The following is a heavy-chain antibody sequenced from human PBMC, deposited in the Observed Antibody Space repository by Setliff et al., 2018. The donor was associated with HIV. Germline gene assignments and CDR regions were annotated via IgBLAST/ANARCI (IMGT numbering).Heavy chain of an antibody. CDR1: GITFSSYA. CDR2: ISDGGGST. J-gene: IGHJ4*02. Sequence: PGESLKISCAANGITFSSYAMTWVRQSPGKGPEWVSAISDGGGSTYYAVSVKSRVTMSLDTSRDQFSLNLRSVTAADTAVYFCARLIHTGLLYFDFWGLGTLVTVSS. D-gene: IGHD2-8*02. CDR3: ARLIHTGLLYFDF. V-gene: IGHV3-23*01.